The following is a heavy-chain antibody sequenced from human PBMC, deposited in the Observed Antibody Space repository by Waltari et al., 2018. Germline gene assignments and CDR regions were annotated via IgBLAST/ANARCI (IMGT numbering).Heavy chain of an antibody. Sequence: QVQLQESGPGLVKPSQTLSRTCTGSGCSISGGSYDWSWLRQPAGKGLEWIGRIYTSGSTNYNPSLTSRVPISVDTSKNPFSLKLSSVTAAHTAVYYCAREVPYYYGSGSYHFDYWGQGTLVTVSS. CDR3: AREVPYYYGSGSYHFDY. D-gene: IGHD3-10*01. CDR1: GCSISGGSYD. CDR2: IYTSGST. V-gene: IGHV4-61*02. J-gene: IGHJ4*02.